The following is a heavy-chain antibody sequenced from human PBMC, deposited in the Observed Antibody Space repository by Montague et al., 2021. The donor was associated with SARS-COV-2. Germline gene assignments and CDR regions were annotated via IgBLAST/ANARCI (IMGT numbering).Heavy chain of an antibody. CDR1: GGSISSGGYY. Sequence: TLSLTCTVSGGSISSGGYYWSWIRQHPGKGLEWIGYIYYRGXTXYXXXXKXRVTISVDTSKNQFSLKLSSVTAADTAVYYCARDVGWYSSSWFDYWGQGTLVTVSS. CDR3: ARDVGWYSSSWFDY. V-gene: IGHV4-31*03. D-gene: IGHD6-13*01. CDR2: IYYRGXT. J-gene: IGHJ4*02.